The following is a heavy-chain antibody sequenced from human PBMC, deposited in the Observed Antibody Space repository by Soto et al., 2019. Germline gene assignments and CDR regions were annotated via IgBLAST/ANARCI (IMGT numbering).Heavy chain of an antibody. J-gene: IGHJ6*02. CDR2: INHSGST. V-gene: IGHV4-34*01. CDR1: GGSFSGYY. Sequence: SETLSLTCAVCGGSFSGYYWSWIRQPPGKGLEWIGEINHSGSTNYNPSLKSRVTISVDTSKNQFSLKLSSVTAADTAVYYCARASRGSGSTRYYYYYYGMDVWGQGTTVTVSS. CDR3: ARASRGSGSTRYYYYYYGMDV. D-gene: IGHD3-10*01.